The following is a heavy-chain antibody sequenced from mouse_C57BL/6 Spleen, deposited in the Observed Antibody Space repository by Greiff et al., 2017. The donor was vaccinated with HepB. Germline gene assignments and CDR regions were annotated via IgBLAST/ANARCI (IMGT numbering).Heavy chain of an antibody. J-gene: IGHJ2*01. CDR2: ILPGSGST. CDR1: GYTFTGYW. Sequence: QVQLQQSGAELMKPGASVKLSCKAPGYTFTGYWIEWVKQRPGHGLEWIGEILPGSGSTNYNEKFKGKATFPADTSSNTAYMQLSSLTTEDSAIYNGASEGDDYDGGFDYWGEGTTLTVSS. V-gene: IGHV1-9*01. CDR3: ASEGDDYDGGFDY. D-gene: IGHD2-4*01.